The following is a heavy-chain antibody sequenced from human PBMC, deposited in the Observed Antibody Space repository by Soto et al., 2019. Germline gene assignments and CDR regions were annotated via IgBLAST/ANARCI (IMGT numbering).Heavy chain of an antibody. Sequence: EVQLLESGGGLVQPGGSLRLSCVASGVTFSRYGMSWVRQAAGKGLEWVSGISGVGGSTYYADSGKGRFSISRDNSKNTLYLQMNSLRAEDTAVYYCAKALGPYYYYGMDVWGQGTTVTVSS. D-gene: IGHD3-16*01. J-gene: IGHJ6*02. CDR1: GVTFSRYG. CDR2: ISGVGGST. CDR3: AKALGPYYYYGMDV. V-gene: IGHV3-23*01.